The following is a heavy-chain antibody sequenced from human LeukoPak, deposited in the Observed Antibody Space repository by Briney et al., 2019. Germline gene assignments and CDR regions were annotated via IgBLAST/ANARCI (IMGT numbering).Heavy chain of an antibody. J-gene: IGHJ4*02. V-gene: IGHV4-34*01. CDR1: GGSFSGYY. Sequence: PSETLSLTCAVYGGSFSGYYWSWIRQPPGKGLEWIGEINHSGSTNYNPSLKSRVTISVDTSKNQFSLKLSSVTAADTAVYYCARRSGSYKSDYWGQGTLVTVSS. D-gene: IGHD3-10*01. CDR2: INHSGST. CDR3: ARRSGSYKSDY.